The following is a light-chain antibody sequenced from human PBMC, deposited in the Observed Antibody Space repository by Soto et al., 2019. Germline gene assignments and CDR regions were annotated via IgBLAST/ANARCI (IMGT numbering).Light chain of an antibody. J-gene: IGKJ1*01. Sequence: EIVLTQSPGTLSLSPGERVTLSCRASQSVSSDYLAWYQQKRGQAPRLLIFSASTRATGIPDRFSGSGSGTDFTLTISRLEPEDFAVYYCQQSGSSSWTFGQGTKVEIK. V-gene: IGKV3-20*01. CDR2: SAS. CDR3: QQSGSSSWT. CDR1: QSVSSDY.